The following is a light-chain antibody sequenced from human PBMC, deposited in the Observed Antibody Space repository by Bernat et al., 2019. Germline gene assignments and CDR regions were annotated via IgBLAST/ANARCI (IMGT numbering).Light chain of an antibody. Sequence: QSALTQPASVSGSPGQSITISCTGTSRDVGGYNYVSWYQQHQGKAPKLMIYDVSKRPSGVSNRFSGSKSGNTASLTISGLQAEDEADYYGSSYTSSSTYVFGTGTKVTVL. CDR2: DVS. CDR1: SRDVGGYNY. V-gene: IGLV2-14*01. J-gene: IGLJ1*01. CDR3: SSYTSSSTYV.